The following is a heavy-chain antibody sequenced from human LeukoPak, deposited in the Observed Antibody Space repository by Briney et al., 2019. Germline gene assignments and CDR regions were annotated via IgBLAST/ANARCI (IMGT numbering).Heavy chain of an antibody. CDR1: GFTFDDYA. CDR2: ISWNSGSI. Sequence: PGGSLRLSCAASGFTFDDYAMHWVRQAPGKGLEWASGISWNSGSIGYADSVKGRFTISRDNAKNSLYLQMNSLRAEDTALYYCAKDDYGDYGGAFDYWGQGTLVTVSS. CDR3: AKDDYGDYGGAFDY. V-gene: IGHV3-9*01. D-gene: IGHD4-17*01. J-gene: IGHJ4*02.